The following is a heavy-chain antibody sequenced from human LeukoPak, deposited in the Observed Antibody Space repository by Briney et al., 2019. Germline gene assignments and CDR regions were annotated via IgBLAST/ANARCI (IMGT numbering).Heavy chain of an antibody. J-gene: IGHJ4*02. CDR2: INAGNGNT. D-gene: IGHD3-22*01. V-gene: IGHV1-3*01. CDR1: GYTFTSYA. CDR3: AREAYDSSGYPHFDY. Sequence: ASVKVSCKASGYTFTSYAMHWVRQAPGQRLEWMGWINAGNGNTKYSQKFQGRVTITRDTSASTAYMELSSLRSEDTAVYYCAREAYDSSGYPHFDYWGQGTLVTVSS.